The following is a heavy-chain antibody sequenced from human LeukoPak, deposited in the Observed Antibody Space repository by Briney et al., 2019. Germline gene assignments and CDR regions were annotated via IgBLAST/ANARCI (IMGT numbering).Heavy chain of an antibody. CDR1: GFTFSSYS. J-gene: IGHJ4*02. CDR2: ITGNAGSI. D-gene: IGHD6-13*01. V-gene: IGHV3-23*01. CDR3: AKLGSSWYPDY. Sequence: GGSLRLSCAASGFTFSSYSMNWVRQAPGKGLEWVSAITGNAGSIYYADSVKGRFTISRDNSENTLYLQMNSLRVDDTAVYYCAKLGSSWYPDYWGQGTLVTVSS.